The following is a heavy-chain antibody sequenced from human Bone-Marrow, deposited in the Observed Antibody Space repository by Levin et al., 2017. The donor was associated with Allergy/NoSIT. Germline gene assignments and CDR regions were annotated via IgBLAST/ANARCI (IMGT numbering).Heavy chain of an antibody. CDR3: ATLFNSGTSN. J-gene: IGHJ4*02. CDR1: GFTFSTYP. CDR2: ISETGTNT. V-gene: IGHV3-23*01. Sequence: PGESLKISCAASGFTFSTYPMIWVRQAPGKGLEWVSSISETGTNTYYAVSVKGRFTISRDNSKNTLFLQMNSLRAEDTAIYYCATLFNSGTSNWGQGTLVTVSS. D-gene: IGHD1-26*01.